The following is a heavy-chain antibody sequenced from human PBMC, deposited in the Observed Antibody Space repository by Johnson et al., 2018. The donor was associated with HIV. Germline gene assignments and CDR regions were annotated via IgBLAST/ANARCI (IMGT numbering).Heavy chain of an antibody. CDR1: GFTFSSYW. CDR2: IKQDGSEK. Sequence: VQLVESGGGLVQPGGSLRLSCAASGFTFSSYWMSWVRQAPGKGLEWVANIKQDGSEKYYVDSVKGRFTISRDNAKNSLYLQMSSLQTEDTAVYYCAKGKGLPWYSSHAFDIWGQGTMVTVSS. D-gene: IGHD6-13*01. V-gene: IGHV3-7*03. J-gene: IGHJ3*02. CDR3: AKGKGLPWYSSHAFDI.